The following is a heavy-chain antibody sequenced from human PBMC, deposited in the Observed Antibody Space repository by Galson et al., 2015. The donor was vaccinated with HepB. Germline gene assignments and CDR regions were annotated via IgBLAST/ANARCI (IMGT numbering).Heavy chain of an antibody. CDR2: ITSSGDGA. CDR1: GFTFSSCA. Sequence: SLRLSCAASGFTFSSCAMAWVRQAPGMGLEWVSTITSSGDGAYYADSVKGRFSISRDNSKNMLYLQMSSLRVEDTALYSCARLDGSARWTAAAGNWFGPWGQGSLVTVSS. J-gene: IGHJ5*02. V-gene: IGHV3-23*01. D-gene: IGHD6-13*01. CDR3: ARLDGSARWTAAAGNWFGP.